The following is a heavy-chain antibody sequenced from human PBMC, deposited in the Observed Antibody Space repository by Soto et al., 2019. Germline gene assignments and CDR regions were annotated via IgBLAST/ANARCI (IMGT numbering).Heavy chain of an antibody. CDR3: AKVAMEGGCYYFDY. V-gene: IGHV3-30*18. CDR2: ISYDGSNK. Sequence: QVPLVESGGGVVQPGRSLRLSCAASGFTFSSYGMHWVRQAPGKGLEWVAVISYDGSNKYYADSVKGLFTISRDNSKNTLNRQINSLRAEDTAVYYCAKVAMEGGCYYFDYWGQGTLVTVSS. J-gene: IGHJ4*02. CDR1: GFTFSSYG. D-gene: IGHD3-3*01.